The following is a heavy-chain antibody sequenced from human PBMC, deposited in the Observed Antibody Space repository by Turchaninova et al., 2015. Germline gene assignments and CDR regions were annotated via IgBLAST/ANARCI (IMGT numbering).Heavy chain of an antibody. V-gene: IGHV2-70*04. CDR2: IDWDDEK. J-gene: IGHJ6*03. CDR3: ARMPSYYYYMDV. CDR1: GFSLSTGMR. Sequence: QVTLKESGPALVNPHQTPTLTCTFSGFSLSTGMRVSWIRQPPGKALEWLARIDWDDEKIYSTSLKTRLTISKDTSKNQVVLTMTNMDPVDTATYYCARMPSYYYYMDVWGKGTTVTVSS.